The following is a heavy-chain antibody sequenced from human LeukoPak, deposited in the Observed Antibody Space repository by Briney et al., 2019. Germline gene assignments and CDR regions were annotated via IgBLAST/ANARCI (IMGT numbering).Heavy chain of an antibody. J-gene: IGHJ4*02. Sequence: GRSLRLSCAASGFTFDDYAMHWVRHAPGQGLEWVSGISWNSGSIGYADSVKGRFTISRDNAKNSLYLQMNSLRAEDTALYYCAKDMRGQGGNAFDYWGQGTLVTVSS. CDR1: GFTFDDYA. D-gene: IGHD4-23*01. CDR2: ISWNSGSI. CDR3: AKDMRGQGGNAFDY. V-gene: IGHV3-9*01.